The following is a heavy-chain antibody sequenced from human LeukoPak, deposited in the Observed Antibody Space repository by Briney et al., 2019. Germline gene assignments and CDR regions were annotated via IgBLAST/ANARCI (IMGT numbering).Heavy chain of an antibody. Sequence: ASVKVSCKASGYTFTGYYMHWVRQASGQGLEWLGWMNPYTGDRGYAQRFQGRLSITSDTSISTAYMELGSLKSDDTAVYYCARRAAAGSDYYYYYYMDVWGKGTTVTVSS. CDR2: MNPYTGDR. D-gene: IGHD6-13*01. CDR3: ARRAAAGSDYYYYYYMDV. V-gene: IGHV1-8*03. CDR1: GYTFTGYY. J-gene: IGHJ6*03.